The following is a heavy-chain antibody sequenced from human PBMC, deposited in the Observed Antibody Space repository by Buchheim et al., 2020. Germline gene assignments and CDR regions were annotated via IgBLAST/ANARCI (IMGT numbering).Heavy chain of an antibody. CDR3: ARAKYGYYYYGMDV. CDR1: GFTFSSYG. CDR2: IWYDGSNK. D-gene: IGHD4-17*01. V-gene: IGHV3-33*01. Sequence: QVQLVESGGGVVQPGRSLRLSCAASGFTFSSYGMHWVRQAPGKGLEWVAVIWYDGSNKYYADSVQGRFTISRDNSTNTLYLQMNSLRAEDTAVYYCARAKYGYYYYGMDVWGQGTT. J-gene: IGHJ6*02.